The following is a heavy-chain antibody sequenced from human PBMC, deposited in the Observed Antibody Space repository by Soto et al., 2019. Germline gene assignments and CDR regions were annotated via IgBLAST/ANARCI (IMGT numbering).Heavy chain of an antibody. V-gene: IGHV3-23*01. Sequence: GGSLRLSCVASGFNFRAYAMGWVRQAPGKGLEWVSSITATDGNTYYADSVRGRFTISRDNSRNFLFLQMNGLRPEDSALYYCAKDEGTSSTVFDYWGQGTLVTVSS. CDR1: GFNFRAYA. D-gene: IGHD4-4*01. CDR2: ITATDGNT. CDR3: AKDEGTSSTVFDY. J-gene: IGHJ4*02.